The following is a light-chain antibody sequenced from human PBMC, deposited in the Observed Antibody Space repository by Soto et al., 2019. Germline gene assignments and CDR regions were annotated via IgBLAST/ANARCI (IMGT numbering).Light chain of an antibody. CDR3: QQYGSSRT. CDR1: QSVSSTY. Sequence: EIVLTQSPGTLSLSPGERATLSCRASQSVSSTYLAWYQQKPGQAPRLVIYGASSRATGIPDRFSGSGSGTDFTLTISRLEPEDFAVYYCQQYGSSRTFGQGTKVDIK. CDR2: GAS. V-gene: IGKV3-20*01. J-gene: IGKJ1*01.